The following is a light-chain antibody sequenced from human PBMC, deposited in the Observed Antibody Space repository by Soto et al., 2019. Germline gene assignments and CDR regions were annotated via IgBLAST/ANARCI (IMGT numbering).Light chain of an antibody. Sequence: IQMTQSPSTLSASVGDRVTIACRASQSISEFLAWYQRKPGKAPELLIYDASNLETGVPSRFSGSGSGTEFTLTITRLQPDDFASYYCQQYSGYPLTFGGGTRVEIK. CDR3: QQYSGYPLT. V-gene: IGKV1-5*01. J-gene: IGKJ4*01. CDR1: QSISEF. CDR2: DAS.